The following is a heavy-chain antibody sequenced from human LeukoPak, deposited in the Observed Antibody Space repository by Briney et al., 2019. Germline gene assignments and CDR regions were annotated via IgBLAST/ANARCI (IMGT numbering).Heavy chain of an antibody. J-gene: IGHJ5*02. CDR2: IKSKTDGGTT. D-gene: IGHD6-13*01. CDR1: GFTFNNAW. CDR3: TNIDRKQQLTTPHWFDP. Sequence: PGGSLRLSCAASGFTFNNAWMSWVRQAPGKGLEWVGRIKSKTDGGTTDYAAPVKGRFTISKDDSKNTLYLQMNSLKTEDTAIYYCTNIDRKQQLTTPHWFDPWGQGTLVTVSS. V-gene: IGHV3-15*01.